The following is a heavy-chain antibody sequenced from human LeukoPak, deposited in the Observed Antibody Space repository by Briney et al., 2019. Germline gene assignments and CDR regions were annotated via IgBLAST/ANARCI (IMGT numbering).Heavy chain of an antibody. CDR3: AREGSGYYDAFDI. CDR2: IKQDGSEK. D-gene: IGHD3-22*01. V-gene: IGHV3-7*01. CDR1: GFTFSSYW. Sequence: PGGSLRLSCAASGFTFSSYWMSWVRQAPGKGLEWVANIKQDGSEKYYVDSVKGRFTISRDNAKNSLYLQMNSLRAEDTAVYYCAREGSGYYDAFDIWGQGTMVTVSS. J-gene: IGHJ3*02.